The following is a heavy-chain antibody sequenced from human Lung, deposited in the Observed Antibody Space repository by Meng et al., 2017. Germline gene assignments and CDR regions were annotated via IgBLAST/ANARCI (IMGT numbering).Heavy chain of an antibody. CDR1: GGSLSDYY. J-gene: IGHJ4*02. Sequence: QVAPQQSRAGLWKLPETLSLSCVVSGGSLSDYYWGWIGQPQGKGLEWIGEINHSGSTNYNPSLESRATISVDTSQNNLSLKLSSVTAADSAVYYCARGPTTMAHDFNYWGQGTLVTVSS. V-gene: IGHV4-34*01. CDR3: ARGPTTMAHDFNY. D-gene: IGHD4-11*01. CDR2: INHSGST.